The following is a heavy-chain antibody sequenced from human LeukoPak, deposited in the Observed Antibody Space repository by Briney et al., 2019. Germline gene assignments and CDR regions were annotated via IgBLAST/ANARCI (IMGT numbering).Heavy chain of an antibody. D-gene: IGHD2-21*02. J-gene: IGHJ4*02. CDR2: ISYDGSNK. CDR3: AKDILAYCGDDCPFDY. Sequence: PGRSLRLSCAASGFTFSSYGMHWVRQAPGKGLEWVAVISYDGSNKYYADSVKGRFTISRDNSKNTLYLQMNSLRAEDTAVYYCAKDILAYCGDDCPFDYWGQGTLVTVSS. V-gene: IGHV3-30*18. CDR1: GFTFSSYG.